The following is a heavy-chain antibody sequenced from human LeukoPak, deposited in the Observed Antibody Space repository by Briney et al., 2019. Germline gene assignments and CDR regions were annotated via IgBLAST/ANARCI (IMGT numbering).Heavy chain of an antibody. CDR3: AKCWVRGVISNWFDP. D-gene: IGHD3-10*01. CDR2: ISGSGATT. CDR1: GFTFSSFA. V-gene: IGHV3-23*01. J-gene: IGHJ5*02. Sequence: GGSLRLSCAASGFTFSSFAMSWVRQAPGKGLEWVSAISGSGATTYYADSRKGRFTIYRDNSKNTLYLQMNSLRAQDTAVYYCAKCWVRGVISNWFDPWGQGTLVTVSS.